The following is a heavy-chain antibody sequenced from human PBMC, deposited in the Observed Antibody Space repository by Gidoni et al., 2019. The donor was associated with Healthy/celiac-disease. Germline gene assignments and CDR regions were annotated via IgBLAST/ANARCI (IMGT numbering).Heavy chain of an antibody. D-gene: IGHD4-17*01. CDR3: ARVDGDYARSHYFDY. CDR2: ISSSSSYT. V-gene: IGHV3-11*06. J-gene: IGHJ4*02. Sequence: QVQLVESGGGLVKPGGSLRLSCAASGFTFSDYYMSWIRQAPGKELEWVSYISSSSSYTNYADSVKGRFTISRDNAKNSLYLQMNSLRAEDTAVYYCARVDGDYARSHYFDYWGQGTLVTVSS. CDR1: GFTFSDYY.